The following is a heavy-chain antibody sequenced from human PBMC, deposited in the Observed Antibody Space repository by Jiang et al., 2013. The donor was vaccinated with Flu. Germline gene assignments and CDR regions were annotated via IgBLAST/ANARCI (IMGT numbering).Heavy chain of an antibody. J-gene: IGHJ6*02. CDR2: ISYDGSNK. CDR1: SSYA. CDR3: ARDRIVVVPAKNYYYGMDV. V-gene: IGHV3-30*04. Sequence: SSYAMHWVRQAPGKGLEWVAVISYDGSNKYYADSVKGRFTISRDNSKNTLYLQMNSLRAEDTAVYYCARDRIVVVPAKNYYYGMDVWGQGTTVTVSS. D-gene: IGHD2-2*01.